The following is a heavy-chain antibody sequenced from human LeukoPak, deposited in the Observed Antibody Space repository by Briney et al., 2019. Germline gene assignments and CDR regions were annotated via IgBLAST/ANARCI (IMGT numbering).Heavy chain of an antibody. Sequence: AVPVSLPCALWVGPFRGYYWLWLPRPRGRGGEGIGKINHSGSTNYNASVKSRVTISVDTSKNQLSLKLSSVTAADTAVYYCAVGAEAGGRAGWFDPWGQGTLVTVSS. CDR3: AVGAEAGGRAGWFDP. CDR1: VGPFRGYY. CDR2: INHSGST. J-gene: IGHJ5*02. D-gene: IGHD6-13*01. V-gene: IGHV4-34*01.